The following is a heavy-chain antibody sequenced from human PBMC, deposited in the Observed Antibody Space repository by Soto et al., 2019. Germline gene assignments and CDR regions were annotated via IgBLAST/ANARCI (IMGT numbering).Heavy chain of an antibody. Sequence: GGSLRLSCAASGFTVSSNYMSWVRQAPGKGLEWVSVIYSGGSTYYADSVKGRFTISRHNSKNTLYLQMNSLRAEDTAVYYCASPGANYYYYMDVWGKGTTVTVSS. CDR3: ASPGANYYYYMDV. V-gene: IGHV3-53*04. J-gene: IGHJ6*03. CDR2: IYSGGST. CDR1: GFTVSSNY.